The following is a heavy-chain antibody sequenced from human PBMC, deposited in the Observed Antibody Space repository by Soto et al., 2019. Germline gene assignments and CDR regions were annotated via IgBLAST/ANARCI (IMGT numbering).Heavy chain of an antibody. V-gene: IGHV3-30*18. CDR2: ISYDGSND. CDR1: GFSFSGYA. D-gene: IGHD3-9*01. CDR3: AKERTGYYIEN. J-gene: IGHJ4*02. Sequence: QVQLVESGGGVVQPGRSLRLSCAASGFSFSGYAMHWVRQAPGKGLEWGAFISYDGSNDYYADFVKGRFAISRDDSKNTLHLQMNSLRAEDTAVYYCAKERTGYYIENWGQGTLVTVSS.